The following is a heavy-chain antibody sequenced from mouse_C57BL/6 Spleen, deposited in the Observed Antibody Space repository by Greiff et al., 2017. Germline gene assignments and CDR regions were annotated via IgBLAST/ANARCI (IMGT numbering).Heavy chain of an antibody. Sequence: EVQLQQSVPELVKPGASVKISCKASGYSFTDYNMNWVKQSNGKSLEWIGVINPNYGTTSYNQKFKGKATLTVDQSSSTAYMQLNSLTSEDSAVYYCAREGRRTTVVAHWYFDVWGTGTTVTVSS. J-gene: IGHJ1*03. CDR2: INPNYGTT. CDR3: AREGRRTTVVAHWYFDV. CDR1: GYSFTDYN. V-gene: IGHV1-39*01. D-gene: IGHD1-1*01.